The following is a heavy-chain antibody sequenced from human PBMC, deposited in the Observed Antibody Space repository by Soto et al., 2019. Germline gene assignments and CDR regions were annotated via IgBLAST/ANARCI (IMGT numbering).Heavy chain of an antibody. CDR2: IYYIGST. J-gene: IGHJ4*02. D-gene: IGHD3-3*01. Sequence: SETLSLTCAVSGASISSYYWSWIRQPPGKGLEWIGYIYYIGSTNYNPSLKSRVTISADTSKNQFSLKLSSVTAADTAVYYCARGHYDYWSGYFATIDYWGQGTRVTVSS. CDR1: GASISSYY. V-gene: IGHV4-59*08. CDR3: ARGHYDYWSGYFATIDY.